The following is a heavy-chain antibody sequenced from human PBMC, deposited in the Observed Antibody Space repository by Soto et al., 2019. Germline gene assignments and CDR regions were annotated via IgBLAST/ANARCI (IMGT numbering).Heavy chain of an antibody. Sequence: QLQLQESGPGLVKPSETLSLTCTVSGGSISSSSYYWGWIRQPPGKGLEWIGSIYYSGSTYYNPSLKSRVTISVDTSKNQFSRKLSSVTAAGTAVYYCARDSLEGGDAFDIWGQGTTVAVSS. D-gene: IGHD2-15*01. J-gene: IGHJ3*02. CDR2: IYYSGST. CDR1: GGSISSSSYY. V-gene: IGHV4-39*02. CDR3: ARDSLEGGDAFDI.